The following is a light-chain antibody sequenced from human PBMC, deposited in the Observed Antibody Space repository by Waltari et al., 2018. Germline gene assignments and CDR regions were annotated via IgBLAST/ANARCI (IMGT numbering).Light chain of an antibody. CDR1: TSNIGTNP. CDR2: NTK. CDR3: AAWDDSLNGPWV. V-gene: IGLV1-44*01. J-gene: IGLJ3*02. Sequence: QSVLTQPPSASGTPGQRVAISCSGTTSNIGTNPVTWYQQLPGTAPKLLIYNTKQLPHEVPYRFSGSKSGTSASLAISGLQSEDEAEYYCAAWDDSLNGPWVFGGGTKLTVL.